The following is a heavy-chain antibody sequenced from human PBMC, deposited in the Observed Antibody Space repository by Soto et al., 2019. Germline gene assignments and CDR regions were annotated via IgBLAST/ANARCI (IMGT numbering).Heavy chain of an antibody. CDR1: GGTFSSYA. V-gene: IGHV1-69*06. CDR2: IIPIFGTA. D-gene: IGHD6-6*01. CDR3: ARGLAARRNYYYYGMDV. J-gene: IGHJ6*02. Sequence: QVQLVQSGAEVKKPGSSVKVSCKASGGTFSSYAISWVRQAPGQGLEWMGGIIPIFGTANYAQKFQGRVTITADKSTGTAYVELSSLRSEDTAVYYCARGLAARRNYYYYGMDVWGQGTTVTVSS.